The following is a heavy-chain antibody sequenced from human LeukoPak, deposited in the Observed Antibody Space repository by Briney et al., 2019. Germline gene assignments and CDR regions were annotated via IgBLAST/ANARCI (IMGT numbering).Heavy chain of an antibody. CDR2: ISGSGGST. D-gene: IGHD6-19*01. J-gene: IGHJ4*02. CDR3: AKIVLSVAGTGVRYFDY. CDR1: GFTFSSYA. V-gene: IGHV3-23*01. Sequence: GESLRLSCAASGFTFSSYAMSWVRQAPGKGLEWVSAISGSGGSTYYADSVKGRFTISRDNSKNTLYLQMNSLRAEDTAVYYCAKIVLSVAGTGVRYFDYWGQGTLVTVSS.